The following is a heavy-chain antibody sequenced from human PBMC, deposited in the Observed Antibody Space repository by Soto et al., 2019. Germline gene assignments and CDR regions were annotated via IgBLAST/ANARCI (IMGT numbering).Heavy chain of an antibody. Sequence: PSETLSLTCAVYGGSFSGYYWSWIRQPPGKGLEWIGEINHSGGTNYNPSLKSRVTISVDTSKNQFSLKLSSVTAADTAVYYCARAPGYSSSWYGYWGQGTLVTVSS. CDR1: GGSFSGYY. J-gene: IGHJ4*02. D-gene: IGHD6-13*01. CDR3: ARAPGYSSSWYGY. V-gene: IGHV4-34*01. CDR2: INHSGGT.